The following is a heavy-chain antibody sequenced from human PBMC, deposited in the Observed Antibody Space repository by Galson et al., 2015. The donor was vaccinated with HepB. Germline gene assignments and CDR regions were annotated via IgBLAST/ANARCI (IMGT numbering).Heavy chain of an antibody. CDR1: GGSLSSYY. D-gene: IGHD1-26*01. V-gene: IGHV4-59*01. J-gene: IGHJ4*02. CDR3: AGGSIYSGSYSYFDS. CDR2: LYYSGST. Sequence: SEPLSLTCTVSGGSLSSYYWSWIRQPPGKGLEWIGYLYYSGSTNYNPSLKSRVTISLDTSNNQFSLKLSSVTAADTAMYFCAGGSIYSGSYSYFDSWGQGNLVTVSS.